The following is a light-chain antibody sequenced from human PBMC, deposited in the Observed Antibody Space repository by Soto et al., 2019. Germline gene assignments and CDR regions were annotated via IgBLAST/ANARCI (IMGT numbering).Light chain of an antibody. J-gene: IGKJ1*01. CDR1: QSVSSSY. Sequence: EIVLTQSPGTLSLCPGERATLSCRASQSVSSSYLAWYQQKPGQAPRLLIYGASSRATGIPDRFSGSGSGTDFPLTINSLDPKHFEVYNCQQYGTPPRTSGQVT. V-gene: IGKV3-20*01. CDR2: GAS. CDR3: QQYGTPPRT.